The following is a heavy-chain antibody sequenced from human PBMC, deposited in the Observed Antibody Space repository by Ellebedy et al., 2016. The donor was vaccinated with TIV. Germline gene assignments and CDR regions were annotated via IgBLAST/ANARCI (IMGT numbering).Heavy chain of an antibody. V-gene: IGHV4-4*07. J-gene: IGHJ3*01. D-gene: IGHD3-22*01. CDR3: ARHGPQWFDAFDL. Sequence: PGGSLRLSCTVSGVSITSHFWTWLRQPAGKGLEWIGRLYPTGTITYNPSLESRVTMSRDTFKDQFFLKLTSVTAADTAVYYCARHGPQWFDAFDLWGLGTLVTVSS. CDR2: LYPTGTI. CDR1: GVSITSHF.